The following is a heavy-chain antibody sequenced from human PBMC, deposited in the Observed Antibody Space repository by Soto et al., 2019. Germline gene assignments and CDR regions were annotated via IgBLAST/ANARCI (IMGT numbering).Heavy chain of an antibody. D-gene: IGHD6-13*01. CDR1: GGSISSGGYY. CDR3: ARGDIAGGASEYYFDY. V-gene: IGHV4-31*03. J-gene: IGHJ4*02. Sequence: SETLSLTCTVSGGSISSGGYYWSWIRQHPGKGLEWIGYIYYSGSTYYNPSLKSRVTISVDTSKNQFSLKLSSVTAADTAVYYCARGDIAGGASEYYFDYWGQGTLVTVSS. CDR2: IYYSGST.